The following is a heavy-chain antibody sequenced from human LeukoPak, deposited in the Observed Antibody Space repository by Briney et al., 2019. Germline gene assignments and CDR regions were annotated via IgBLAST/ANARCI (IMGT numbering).Heavy chain of an antibody. CDR2: ISYDGRTK. J-gene: IGHJ4*02. Sequence: GGSLRLSCAASGFTFSTYAMHWVRQAPGKGLEWVAVISYDGRTKYYADFVRGRFTISRDNSKNTVYLEMNSLRAEDTAVYYCAGVRTALWFIDYWGRGTLVTVSS. D-gene: IGHD3-10*01. V-gene: IGHV3-30*04. CDR3: AGVRTALWFIDY. CDR1: GFTFSTYA.